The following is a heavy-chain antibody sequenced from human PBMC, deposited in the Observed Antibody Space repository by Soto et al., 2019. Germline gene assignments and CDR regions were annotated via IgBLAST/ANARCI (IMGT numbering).Heavy chain of an antibody. CDR1: GFSLSTNGVG. CDR3: AKKGGGDYILGY. D-gene: IGHD4-17*01. V-gene: IGHV2-5*02. Sequence: QITLKESGPTLVKPTQTLTLTCTFSGFSLSTNGVGVGWIRQPPGKALEWLALIYWDDSKEYSPSLKSRLTITKDTSRNQVVLTMTNMDPVDTATYYCAKKGGGDYILGYWGPGTLVTVSS. J-gene: IGHJ4*02. CDR2: IYWDDSK.